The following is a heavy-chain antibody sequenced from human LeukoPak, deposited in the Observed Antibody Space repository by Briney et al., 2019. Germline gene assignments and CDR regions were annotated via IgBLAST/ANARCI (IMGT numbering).Heavy chain of an antibody. CDR1: GGSFSSYY. Sequence: SETLSLTCAVYGGSFSSYYWGWIRQPPGKGLEWIGSIYYSGSTYYSPSLKSRVTISVDTSKNQFSLKLSSVTAADTAVYYCARHPYSYGQPFDYWGQGTLVTVSS. CDR2: IYYSGST. V-gene: IGHV4-39*01. CDR3: ARHPYSYGQPFDY. D-gene: IGHD5-18*01. J-gene: IGHJ4*02.